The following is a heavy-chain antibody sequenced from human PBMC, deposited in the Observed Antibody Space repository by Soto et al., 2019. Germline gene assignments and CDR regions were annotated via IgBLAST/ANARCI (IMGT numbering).Heavy chain of an antibody. CDR3: ARDCSSSSCSVWKY. Sequence: EVQLLESGGGLVQPGGSLRLSCAASGFSFSNYAMTWVRQPPGKGLEWVSGVTGNADRTYYADSVKGGFTIFRDNSKNTLYLQMNSLRAEDMAIYYCARDCSSSSCSVWKYWGQGVLVTVSS. CDR1: GFSFSNYA. V-gene: IGHV3-23*01. CDR2: VTGNADRT. J-gene: IGHJ4*02. D-gene: IGHD2-2*01.